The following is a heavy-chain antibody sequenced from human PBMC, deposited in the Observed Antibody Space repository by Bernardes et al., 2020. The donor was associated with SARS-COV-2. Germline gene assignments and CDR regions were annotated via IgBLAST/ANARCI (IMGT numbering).Heavy chain of an antibody. D-gene: IGHD3-10*01. V-gene: IGHV4-39*01. CDR3: ARQDYGSGSYLGY. Sequence: SETLSLTCTVSGGSISSSSFYWGWLRQPPGKGLDWIGSSYHSGSTSYNPSLNSRVTISVDTSKNQFYLKLSTVTAADTAVYYCARQDYGSGSYLGYWGQGTLVTVSS. CDR2: SYHSGST. J-gene: IGHJ4*02. CDR1: GGSISSSSFY.